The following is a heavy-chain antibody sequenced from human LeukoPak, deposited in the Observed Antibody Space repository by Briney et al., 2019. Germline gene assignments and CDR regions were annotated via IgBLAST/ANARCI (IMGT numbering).Heavy chain of an antibody. J-gene: IGHJ6*03. Sequence: SVKVSCTASGGTFSSYAISWVRQAPGQGLEWMGGIIPIFGTANYAQKFQGRVTITADKSTSTAYMELSSLRSEDTAVYYCARGVTTVTYNYYYYYMDVWGKGTTVTVSS. CDR1: GGTFSSYA. CDR3: ARGVTTVTYNYYYYYMDV. V-gene: IGHV1-69*06. D-gene: IGHD4-17*01. CDR2: IIPIFGTA.